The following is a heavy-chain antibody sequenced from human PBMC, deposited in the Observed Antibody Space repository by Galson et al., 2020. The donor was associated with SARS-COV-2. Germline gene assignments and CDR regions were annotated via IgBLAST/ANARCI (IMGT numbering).Heavy chain of an antibody. V-gene: IGHV3-23*01. CDR3: VKDLSLEQIPYYFDY. D-gene: IGHD1-1*01. Sequence: GGSLRLSCTASGFTFINYAMSWVRQAPGKGLEWVSAISGSGANTYYADSVKGRFTISRDNSKNTLFLQMNSLRADDTAVYYCVKDLSLEQIPYYFDYWGQGILVTVSS. CDR2: ISGSGANT. CDR1: GFTFINYA. J-gene: IGHJ4*02.